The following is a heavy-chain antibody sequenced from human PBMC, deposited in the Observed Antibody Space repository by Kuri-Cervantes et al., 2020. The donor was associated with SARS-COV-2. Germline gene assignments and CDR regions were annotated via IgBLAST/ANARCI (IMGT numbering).Heavy chain of an antibody. CDR1: GFTFSSYW. CDR3: ARASYYYGSGSYYNPTYYFDY. D-gene: IGHD3-10*01. J-gene: IGHJ4*02. CDR2: IKQDGSEK. V-gene: IGHV3-7*01. Sequence: GESLKISCAASGFTFSSYWMSWVRQAPGKGLEWVANIKQDGSEKYYVDSVKGRFTISRDNAKNSLYMQMNSLRAEDTAVYYCARASYYYGSGSYYNPTYYFDYWGQATLATVSS.